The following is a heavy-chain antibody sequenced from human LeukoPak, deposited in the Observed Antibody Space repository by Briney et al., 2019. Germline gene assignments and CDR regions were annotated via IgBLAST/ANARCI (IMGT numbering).Heavy chain of an antibody. Sequence: PGGSLRLSCAASGFTSSDYYMSWIRQAPGKGLEWVSYISSSGSTIYYADSVKGRFTISRDNAKNSLYLQMNSLRAEDTAVYYCASPLYYYYYMDVWGKGTTVTVSS. J-gene: IGHJ6*03. CDR3: ASPLYYYYYMDV. CDR2: ISSSGSTI. CDR1: GFTSSDYY. V-gene: IGHV3-11*04.